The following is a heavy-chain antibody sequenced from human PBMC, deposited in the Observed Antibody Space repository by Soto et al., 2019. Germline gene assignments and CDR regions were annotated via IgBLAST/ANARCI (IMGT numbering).Heavy chain of an antibody. V-gene: IGHV3-21*01. CDR2: ISGTSDYR. D-gene: IGHD3-10*01. Sequence: GGSLRLSCAGSGFSFSTSSMNWVRQAPGRELEWISAISGTSDYRYYADSVKGRFTISRDNAENSLFLQMNSLRVEDTAVYHCARDPSYYGSGCYYPFHYLGQGT. CDR1: GFSFSTSS. CDR3: ARDPSYYGSGCYYPFHY. J-gene: IGHJ4*02.